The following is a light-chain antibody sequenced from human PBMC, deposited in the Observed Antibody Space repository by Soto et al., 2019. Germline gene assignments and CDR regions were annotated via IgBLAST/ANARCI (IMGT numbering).Light chain of an antibody. V-gene: IGLV2-14*03. J-gene: IGLJ1*01. Sequence: QSVLTQPASVSGSPGQSITISCTGTSSDVGGYNYVSWYQHHPGKAPKLMIYGVSNRPSGVSDRFSGAMSGNAASLTISGLQADDEADYYCSSYPSSTAYVFGTGTKVTVL. CDR2: GVS. CDR3: SSYPSSTAYV. CDR1: SSDVGGYNY.